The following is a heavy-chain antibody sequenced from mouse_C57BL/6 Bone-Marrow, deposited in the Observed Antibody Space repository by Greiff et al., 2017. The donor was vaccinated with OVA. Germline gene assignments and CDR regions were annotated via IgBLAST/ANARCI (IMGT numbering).Heavy chain of an antibody. D-gene: IGHD2-4*01. V-gene: IGHV1-81*01. CDR2: IYPRSGNP. CDR3: ARYGGLRGNYFDY. J-gene: IGHJ2*01. CDR1: GYTFTSYG. Sequence: VQLQQSGAELARPGASVKLSCKASGYTFTSYGISWVKQRTGQGLEWIGEIYPRSGNPYYNEKFKGKATLTADKSSSTAYMELRSLTSEDSAVYFCARYGGLRGNYFDYWGQGTTLTVSS.